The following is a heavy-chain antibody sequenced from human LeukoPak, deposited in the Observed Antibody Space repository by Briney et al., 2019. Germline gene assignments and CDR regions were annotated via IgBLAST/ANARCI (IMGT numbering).Heavy chain of an antibody. CDR3: ARQTTEGFDP. D-gene: IGHD4-17*01. CDR1: GASIATNNY. CDR2: IHYGGSA. Sequence: SETLSLTCTVAGASIATNNYWGWIRQPPGKGLEWIGSIHYGGSAYYNTSLRGRVSISMDTSKNQFSLKLSSVTAADTAVYYCARQTTEGFDPWGQGVLVTVSS. J-gene: IGHJ5*02. V-gene: IGHV4-39*01.